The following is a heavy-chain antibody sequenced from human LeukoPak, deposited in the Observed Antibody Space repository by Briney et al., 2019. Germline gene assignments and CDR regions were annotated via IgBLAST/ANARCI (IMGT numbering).Heavy chain of an antibody. CDR2: INTNTGNP. Sequence: HGASVKVSCKASGYTFTSYAMNWVRQAPGQGLEWMGWINTNTGNPTYAQGFTGRFVFSLDTSVSTAYLQISSLKAEDTAVYYCARVGVTSNANYYYMDVWGKGTTVTVSS. CDR3: ARVGVTSNANYYYMDV. CDR1: GYTFTSYA. J-gene: IGHJ6*03. D-gene: IGHD3-10*01. V-gene: IGHV7-4-1*02.